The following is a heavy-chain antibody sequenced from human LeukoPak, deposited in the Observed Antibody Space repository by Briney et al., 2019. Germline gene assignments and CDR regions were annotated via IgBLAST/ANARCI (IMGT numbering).Heavy chain of an antibody. V-gene: IGHV4-34*01. CDR3: ARGAMSGYCSGGSCYSDSWYFRGWFDL. J-gene: IGHJ5*02. Sequence: SETLSLTCAVYGGSFSGYYWSWIRQPPGKGLEWIGEINHSGSTNYNPSLKSRVTISVDTSKNQFSLKLSSVTAADTAVYYCARGAMSGYCSGGSCYSDSWYFRGWFDLWGQGTLVTVSS. CDR2: INHSGST. CDR1: GGSFSGYY. D-gene: IGHD2-15*01.